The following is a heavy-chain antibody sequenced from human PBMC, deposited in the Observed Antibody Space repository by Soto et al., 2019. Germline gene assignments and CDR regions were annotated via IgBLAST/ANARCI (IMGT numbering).Heavy chain of an antibody. Sequence: QVQLVQSGAEVKKPGSSVKVSCKASGGTFSSYAISWVRQAPGQGLEWMGGIIPIFGTANYAQKFQGRVTITADKSTSTAYMELSSLRSEDTAVYYCASCSSTSCYTYYYYYGMDVWDQGTTVTVSS. V-gene: IGHV1-69*06. J-gene: IGHJ6*02. CDR2: IIPIFGTA. CDR3: ASCSSTSCYTYYYYYGMDV. CDR1: GGTFSSYA. D-gene: IGHD2-2*02.